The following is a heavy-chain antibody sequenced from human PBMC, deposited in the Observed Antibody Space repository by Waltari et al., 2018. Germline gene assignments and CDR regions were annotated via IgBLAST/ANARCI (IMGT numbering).Heavy chain of an antibody. CDR2: VHGSGRT. CDR1: GDSMSSTHW. Sequence: QLQLQESGPGLVKPSGTLSLICAVSGDSMSSTHWWSWVRQTPGKGLEWIGQVHGSGRTNYNPSFASRVTISLDTSTQHFALKVTSATAADTAFYYCARDRGRGLYLDTWGPGILVTVSP. CDR3: ARDRGRGLYLDT. V-gene: IGHV4-4*02. D-gene: IGHD1-1*01. J-gene: IGHJ4*02.